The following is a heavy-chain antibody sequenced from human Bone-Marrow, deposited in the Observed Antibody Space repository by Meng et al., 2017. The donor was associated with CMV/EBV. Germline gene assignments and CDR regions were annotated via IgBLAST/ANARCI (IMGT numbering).Heavy chain of an antibody. CDR2: IYPGDYDT. CDR3: SSIQGYYFDSSSTLGVKAFDI. D-gene: IGHD3-22*01. Sequence: GESLKISGKGSGYSFTSYWIGWVRQMPGKGLEWMGIIYPGDYDTRYSPSFQGQVTISADKSISTAYLQWSSLKASDTAMYYCSSIQGYYFDSSSTLGVKAFDIWGQGTMVTVSS. J-gene: IGHJ3*02. V-gene: IGHV5-51*01. CDR1: GYSFTSYW.